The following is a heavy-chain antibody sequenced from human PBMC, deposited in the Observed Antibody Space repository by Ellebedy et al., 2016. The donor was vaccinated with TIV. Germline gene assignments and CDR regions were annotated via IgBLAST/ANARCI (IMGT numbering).Heavy chain of an antibody. J-gene: IGHJ4*02. CDR3: ARGGIGVGADY. CDR2: IYYGTT. CDR1: GVSISTYY. V-gene: IGHV4-59*08. D-gene: IGHD1-26*01. Sequence: SETLSLTCIVSGVSISTYYWNWIRQPPGKGLEWIGYIYYGTTNYNPSLKSRVTISLDTSKNQFSLKLTSATAADTAVYYCARGGIGVGADYWGQGTLVTVSS.